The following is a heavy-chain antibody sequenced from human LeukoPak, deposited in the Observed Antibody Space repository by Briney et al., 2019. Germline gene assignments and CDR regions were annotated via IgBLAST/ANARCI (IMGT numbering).Heavy chain of an antibody. D-gene: IGHD3-10*01. J-gene: IGHJ4*02. CDR3: ARVVRLRADVNYFDY. CDR1: GGSISGSSYY. Sequence: SETLSLTCTVSGGSISGSSYYWGWIRQPPGKGLEWIGSIYYSGSTYYNPSLKSRVTISVDTSKNQFSLKLSSVTAADTAVYYCARVVRLRADVNYFDYWGQGTLVTVSS. V-gene: IGHV4-39*07. CDR2: IYYSGST.